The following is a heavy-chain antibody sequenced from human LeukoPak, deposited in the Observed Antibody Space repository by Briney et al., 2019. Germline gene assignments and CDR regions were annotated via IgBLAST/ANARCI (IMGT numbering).Heavy chain of an antibody. D-gene: IGHD2-2*01. CDR2: IRYDGSNK. CDR1: GFTFSSYG. CDR3: AKSRERGYCSSTSCLDLPLDY. V-gene: IGHV3-30*02. J-gene: IGHJ4*02. Sequence: GGSLRLSCAASGFTFSSYGMHWVRQAPGKGPEWVAFIRYDGSNKYYADSVKGRFTISRDNSKNTLYLQMNSLRAEDTAVYYCAKSRERGYCSSTSCLDLPLDYWGQGTLVTVSS.